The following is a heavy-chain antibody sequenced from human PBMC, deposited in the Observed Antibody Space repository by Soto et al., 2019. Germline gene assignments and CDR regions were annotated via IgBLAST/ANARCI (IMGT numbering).Heavy chain of an antibody. CDR2: MYYSGST. J-gene: IGHJ3*01. D-gene: IGHD2-21*02. V-gene: IGHV4-59*01. CDR3: ARGSLSTETANALDV. CDR1: GGSISNFY. Sequence: QVQLHESGPGLVKPSETLSLTCTVSGGSISNFYWSWIRQSPGRGLAWIGYGYMYYSGSTYYNPSLESRVTISVDTSKNQISLRLTSVTADDTALYYCARGSLSTETANALDVWGPGTMVTVSS.